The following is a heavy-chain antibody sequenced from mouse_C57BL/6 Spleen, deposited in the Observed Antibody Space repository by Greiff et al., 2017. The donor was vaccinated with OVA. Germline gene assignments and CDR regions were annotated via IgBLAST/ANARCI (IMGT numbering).Heavy chain of an antibody. CDR1: GYTFTSYW. J-gene: IGHJ2*01. V-gene: IGHV1-55*01. Sequence: QVQLQQPGAELVKPGASVKMSCKASGYTFTSYWITWVKQRPGQGLEWIGDIYPGSGSTNYNEKFKSKATLTVDTSSSTAYMQLSSLTSEDSAVYYCARKRYYSNYEGYYFDYWGQGTTLTVSS. CDR2: IYPGSGST. D-gene: IGHD2-5*01. CDR3: ARKRYYSNYEGYYFDY.